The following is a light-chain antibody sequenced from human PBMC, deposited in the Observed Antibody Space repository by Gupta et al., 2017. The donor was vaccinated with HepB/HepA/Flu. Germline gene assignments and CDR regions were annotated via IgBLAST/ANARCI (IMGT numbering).Light chain of an antibody. CDR2: DVT. V-gene: IGLV2-14*03. Sequence: QSALTQSASVSGPPGPSITISRSGTTSDIGAWVFVSWYQQHPGKAPKLMISDVTSRPSGVSNRFSGSKSGNTASQTISGLQADDEADYYCIAYTNSGTLVFGGGTKLTVL. CDR3: IAYTNSGTLV. J-gene: IGLJ3*02. CDR1: TSDIGAWVF.